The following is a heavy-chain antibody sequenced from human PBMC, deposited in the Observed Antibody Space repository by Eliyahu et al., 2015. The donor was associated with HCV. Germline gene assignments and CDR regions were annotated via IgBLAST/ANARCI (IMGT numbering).Heavy chain of an antibody. CDR3: ARVHARFLEWLLQFTLDAFDI. J-gene: IGHJ3*02. V-gene: IGHV1-3*01. D-gene: IGHD3-3*01. CDR2: INAGNGNT. CDR1: GYXFTSXA. Sequence: QVQLVQSGAEVKKPGASVKVSCKASGYXFTSXAMHLGRQAPGQRLEWMGWINAGNGNTKYSQKFQGRVTITRDTSASTAYMELSSLRSEDTAVYYCARVHARFLEWLLQFTLDAFDIWGQGTMVTVSS.